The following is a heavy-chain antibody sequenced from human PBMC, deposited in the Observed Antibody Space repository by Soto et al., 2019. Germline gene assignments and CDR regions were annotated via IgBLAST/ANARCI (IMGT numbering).Heavy chain of an antibody. Sequence: QVQLVQSGAEVKKPGSSVKVSCKASGGTFSSYAISWVRQAPGQGLEWMGGIIPISGTANYAQKLQGRVTITADESTSTAYMELNSLRSEDTAVYYRARSQGSSTCLEIYYYYYYGMDVWGQGTTVTVSS. CDR3: ARSQGSSTCLEIYYYYYYGMDV. J-gene: IGHJ6*02. CDR1: GGTFSSYA. V-gene: IGHV1-69*01. CDR2: IIPISGTA. D-gene: IGHD2-2*01.